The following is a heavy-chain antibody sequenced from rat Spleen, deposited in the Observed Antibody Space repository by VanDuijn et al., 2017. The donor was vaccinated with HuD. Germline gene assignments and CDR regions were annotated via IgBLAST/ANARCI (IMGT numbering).Heavy chain of an antibody. CDR3: ARPNNYYVMDA. Sequence: EVQLVESDGGLVQPGRSLKLSCAASGFTFSDYYMVWVRQAPKKGLEWVASISFECSSTYYGDSVKGRFTISRDNAKSTLYLQMDSLRSEDTATYYCARPNNYYVMDAWGQGASVTVSS. J-gene: IGHJ4*01. D-gene: IGHD1-10*01. V-gene: IGHV5-22*01. CDR1: GFTFSDYY. CDR2: ISFECSST.